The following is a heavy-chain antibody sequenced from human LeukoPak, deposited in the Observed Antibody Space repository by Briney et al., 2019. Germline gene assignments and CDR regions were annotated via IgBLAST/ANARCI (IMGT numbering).Heavy chain of an antibody. CDR1: GGSISSGSYY. CDR3: ASEGRYCSSTSCSLFDY. D-gene: IGHD2-2*01. CDR2: IYTSGST. J-gene: IGHJ4*02. Sequence: SETLSLTCTVSGGSISSGSYYWSWIRQPAGKGLEWIGRIYTSGSTIYNPSLKSRVTISVDTSKNQFSLKLSSVTAADTAVYYCASEGRYCSSTSCSLFDYWGQGTLVTVSS. V-gene: IGHV4-61*02.